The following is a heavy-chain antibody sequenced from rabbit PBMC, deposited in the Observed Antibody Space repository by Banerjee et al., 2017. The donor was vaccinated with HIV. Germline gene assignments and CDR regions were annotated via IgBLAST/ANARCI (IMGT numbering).Heavy chain of an antibody. V-gene: IGHV1S43*01. J-gene: IGHJ4*01. D-gene: IGHD1-1*01. CDR3: ARDLVGGGLYWDL. CDR2: IDVYGST. CDR1: GFDFSSYW. Sequence: QQQLEESGGGLVKPGGTLTLTCKASGFDFSSYWMGWVRQAPGKGLEYIGYIDVYGSTYYASWVNGRFTISLDNAQNTVFLQVTSLTAADTATYFCARDLVGGGLYWDLWGPGTLV.